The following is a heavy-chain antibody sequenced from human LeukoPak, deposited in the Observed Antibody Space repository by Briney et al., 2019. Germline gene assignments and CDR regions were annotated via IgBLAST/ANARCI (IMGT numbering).Heavy chain of an antibody. V-gene: IGHV4-39*01. CDR1: GVSISSRSYY. D-gene: IGHD2-8*01. J-gene: IGHJ4*02. CDR2: IYNSGST. CDR3: ARLMNAGYFDY. Sequence: SETLSLTCTVSGVSISSRSYYWGWIRQPPGKGLEWIGSIYNSGSTYYNPSLKSRVTISVDTFKNQFSLKLSSVTATDTAVYYCARLMNAGYFDYWGQGNPVTVSS.